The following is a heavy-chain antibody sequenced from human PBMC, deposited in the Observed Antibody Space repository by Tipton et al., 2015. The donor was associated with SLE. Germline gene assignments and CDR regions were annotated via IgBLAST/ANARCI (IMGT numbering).Heavy chain of an antibody. CDR1: GDSISDNSCY. CDR3: ARDEYVLGRPLYYFDY. D-gene: IGHD3-16*01. Sequence: TLSLTCTVSGDSISDNSCYWGWIRQPPGKGLEWIGSIYYSGSTFQNPSLKSRVTMSVDTSENQFSLKLSSVTAADTAVYYCARDEYVLGRPLYYFDYWSQGTLVTVSS. V-gene: IGHV4-39*07. CDR2: IYYSGST. J-gene: IGHJ4*02.